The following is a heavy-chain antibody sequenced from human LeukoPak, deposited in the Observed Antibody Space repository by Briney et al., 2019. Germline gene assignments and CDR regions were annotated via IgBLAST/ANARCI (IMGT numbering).Heavy chain of an antibody. V-gene: IGHV3-48*01. CDR1: GFTFSSYS. J-gene: IGHJ6*03. CDR3: ARDTGSGSYYMDV. D-gene: IGHD3-10*01. Sequence: PGGSLRLSCAASGFTFSSYSMNWVRQAPGKGLEWVSYISSSSSTIYYADSVKGRFTISRDNAKNSLYLQMNSLRAEDTAVYYCARDTGSGSYYMDVWGKGTTVTVSS. CDR2: ISSSSSTI.